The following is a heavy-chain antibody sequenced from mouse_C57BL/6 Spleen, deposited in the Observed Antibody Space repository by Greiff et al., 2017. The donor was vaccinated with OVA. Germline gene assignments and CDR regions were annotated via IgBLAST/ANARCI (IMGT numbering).Heavy chain of an antibody. CDR1: GYTFTDYE. V-gene: IGHV1-15*01. CDR2: IDPETGGT. D-gene: IGHD1-1*01. J-gene: IGHJ4*01. CDR3: TPGSRYYYAMDY. Sequence: LQESGAELVRPGASVTLSCKASGYTFTDYEMHWVKQTPVHGLEWIGAIDPETGGTAYNQKFKGKAILTADKSSSTAYMELRSLTSEDSAVYYCTPGSRYYYAMDYWGQGTSVTVSS.